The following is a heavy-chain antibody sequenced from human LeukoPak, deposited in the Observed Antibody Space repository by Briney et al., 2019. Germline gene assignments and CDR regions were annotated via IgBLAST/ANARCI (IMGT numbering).Heavy chain of an antibody. CDR1: GFTFSSYW. V-gene: IGHV3-74*01. D-gene: IGHD6-13*01. Sequence: GGSLRLSCAASGFTFSSYWMHWVRQAPGKGLVWVSRINTDGSTTSYADSVKGRFTISRDNSKNTLYLQMNSLRAEDTAVYYCASGIAAANPTLNDYWGQGTLVTVSS. CDR2: INTDGSTT. CDR3: ASGIAAANPTLNDY. J-gene: IGHJ4*02.